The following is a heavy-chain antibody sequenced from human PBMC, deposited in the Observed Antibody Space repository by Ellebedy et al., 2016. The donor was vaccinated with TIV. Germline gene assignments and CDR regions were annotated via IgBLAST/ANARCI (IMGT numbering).Heavy chain of an antibody. CDR2: NSDSGSS. J-gene: IGHJ4*02. CDR3: ARHGRVAY. CDR1: GGSISTYY. V-gene: IGHV4-59*08. Sequence: SETLSLTXAVSGGSISTYYWSWIRQPPGKGLEWIGYNSDSGSSNYNPSLKSRVTISVDTSKNQFSLKLSSVTAADTAVYYCARHGRVAYWGQGTLVTVSS. D-gene: IGHD2-15*01.